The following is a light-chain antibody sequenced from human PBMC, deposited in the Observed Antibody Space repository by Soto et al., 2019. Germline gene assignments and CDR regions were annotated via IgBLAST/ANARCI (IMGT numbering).Light chain of an antibody. V-gene: IGKV3-20*01. CDR1: QSVNSNY. CDR3: QQYDSSPLT. CDR2: GAS. Sequence: EIVLTQSPGTLSLSPGERATLSCRASQSVNSNYLAWYQQKPGQAPRLLFSGASSRATGIPDRFSGSGSGTVFTLTISRLEPEDFAIYYCQQYDSSPLTFGQGTKVKIK. J-gene: IGKJ1*01.